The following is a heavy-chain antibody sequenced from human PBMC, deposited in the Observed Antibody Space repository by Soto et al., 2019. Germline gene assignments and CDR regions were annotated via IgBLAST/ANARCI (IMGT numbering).Heavy chain of an antibody. Sequence: PGESLKISCKGSGYSFTSYWIGWVRQMPGKGLEWMGIIYPGDSDTRYSPSLQGQVTISADKSISTAYLQWSSLKASDTAMYYCARPDYCSSTSCPKGRYGMDVWGQGTTVTVSS. CDR3: ARPDYCSSTSCPKGRYGMDV. V-gene: IGHV5-51*01. CDR1: GYSFTSYW. J-gene: IGHJ6*02. D-gene: IGHD2-2*01. CDR2: IYPGDSDT.